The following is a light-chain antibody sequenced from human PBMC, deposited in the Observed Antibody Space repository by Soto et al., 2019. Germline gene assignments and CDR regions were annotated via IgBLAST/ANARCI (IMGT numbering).Light chain of an antibody. Sequence: EIVLTQSPATLSLSPGERATLSCRASQSVSSFLAWYQQTPGQAPRLLIYDASNRATGIPARFSGSGSGTDFTLTISSLEPEDFAVYYCQQRSNWPLITFGQGTRLETK. J-gene: IGKJ5*01. CDR2: DAS. CDR1: QSVSSF. CDR3: QQRSNWPLIT. V-gene: IGKV3-11*01.